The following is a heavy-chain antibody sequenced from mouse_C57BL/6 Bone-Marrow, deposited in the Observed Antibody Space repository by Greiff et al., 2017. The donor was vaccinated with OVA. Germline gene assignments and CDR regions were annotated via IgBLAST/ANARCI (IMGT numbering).Heavy chain of an antibody. V-gene: IGHV1-59*01. Sequence: VQLQQPGAELVRPGTSVKLSCKASGYTFTSYWMHWVKQRPGKGLEWIGVIDPSDSYTNYNQKFKGKATLTVDTSSSTAYMQLSSLTSEDSSVYYCARVDYYYGSQFAYWGQGTLVTVSA. CDR2: IDPSDSYT. D-gene: IGHD1-1*01. CDR3: ARVDYYYGSQFAY. J-gene: IGHJ3*01. CDR1: GYTFTSYW.